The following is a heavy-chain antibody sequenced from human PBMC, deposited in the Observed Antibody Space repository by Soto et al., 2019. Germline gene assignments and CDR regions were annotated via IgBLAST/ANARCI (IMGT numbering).Heavy chain of an antibody. Sequence: QVQLVQSGAEVKKPGASVKVSCKASGYTFTSYTMHWLRQAPGQRLEWMGWINADNGNTYYSQKFQDRVTLTRDTSASTLYMELSSLTSEDTAVYYCARGPSRGCFDYWGQGTRVTVSS. CDR2: INADNGNT. D-gene: IGHD2-15*01. J-gene: IGHJ4*02. CDR3: ARGPSRGCFDY. V-gene: IGHV1-3*01. CDR1: GYTFTSYT.